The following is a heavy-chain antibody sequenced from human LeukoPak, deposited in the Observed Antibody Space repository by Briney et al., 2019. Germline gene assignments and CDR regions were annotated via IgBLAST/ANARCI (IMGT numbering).Heavy chain of an antibody. D-gene: IGHD6-25*01. CDR3: ARGRIAANPALDP. V-gene: IGHV3-66*02. Sequence: GGSLRLSCAASGFTVSSNYMSWVRQAPGKGLERVSVIYIGGSTYYADSVKGRFTISRDNSKNTLYLQMNSLRAEDTAVYYCARGRIAANPALDPWGQGTLVTVSS. CDR1: GFTVSSNY. J-gene: IGHJ5*02. CDR2: IYIGGST.